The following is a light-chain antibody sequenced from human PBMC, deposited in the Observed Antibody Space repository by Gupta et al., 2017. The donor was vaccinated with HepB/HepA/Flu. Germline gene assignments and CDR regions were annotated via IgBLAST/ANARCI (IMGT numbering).Light chain of an antibody. Sequence: DIVMTQSPDSLAVSLGERATINCKSSQSVLYSSNNKNYLAWYQQKPGQPPKLLIYWASTRESGVPDRFSGSGSGTDFTLTISSLHAEDVAVYFCQQYFNTLFTFGPGTKVDIK. CDR2: WAS. V-gene: IGKV4-1*01. CDR1: QSVLYSSNNKNY. J-gene: IGKJ3*01. CDR3: QQYFNTLFT.